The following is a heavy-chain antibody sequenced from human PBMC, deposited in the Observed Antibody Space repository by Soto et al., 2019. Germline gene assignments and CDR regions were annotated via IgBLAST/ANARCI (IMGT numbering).Heavy chain of an antibody. J-gene: IGHJ4*02. CDR3: ARDREPDGIWTFDS. V-gene: IGHV3-53*01. CDR2: SFSSGGT. D-gene: IGHD3-9*01. Sequence: GSLRLSFAAYGFTLAKYTMGWVRQAPGKGLEWVAESFSSGGTQYADSVKGRFTISRDNSRNMVFLQMNGLRVEDTALYYCARDREPDGIWTFDSWGQGALVTVSS. CDR1: GFTLAKYT.